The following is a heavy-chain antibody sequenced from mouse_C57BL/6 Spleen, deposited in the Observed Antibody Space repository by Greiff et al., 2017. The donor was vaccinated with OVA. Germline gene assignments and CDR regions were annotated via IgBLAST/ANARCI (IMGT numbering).Heavy chain of an antibody. CDR3: ASGSSSPYYFDY. V-gene: IGHV1-74*01. D-gene: IGHD1-1*01. CDR1: GYTFTSYW. Sequence: QVQLQQSGAELVKPGASVKVSCKASGYTFTSYWMHWVKQRPGQGLEWIGRIRPSDSDTNYNQKFKGKATLTVDKSSSTAYRQLSSLTSEGSAVYYCASGSSSPYYFDYWGQGTTLTVSS. CDR2: IRPSDSDT. J-gene: IGHJ2*01.